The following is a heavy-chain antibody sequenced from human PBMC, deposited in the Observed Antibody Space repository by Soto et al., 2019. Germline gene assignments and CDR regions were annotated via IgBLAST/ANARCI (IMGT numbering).Heavy chain of an antibody. CDR3: ARAQGSGYPGDGAFDI. V-gene: IGHV3-21*01. CDR1: GFTFSTYS. J-gene: IGHJ3*02. D-gene: IGHD5-12*01. CDR2: ISSSNSYI. Sequence: EVQLVESGGGLVKPGGSLRLSCAASGFTFSTYSMNWVRQAPGKGLEWVSSISSSNSYIYYGDSVKGRFTISRDNAKNSLYLQMNSLRAEDTAVYYCARAQGSGYPGDGAFDIWGQGTMVTASS.